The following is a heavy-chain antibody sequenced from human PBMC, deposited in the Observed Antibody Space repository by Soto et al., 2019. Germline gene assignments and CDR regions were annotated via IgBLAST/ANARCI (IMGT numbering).Heavy chain of an antibody. CDR3: ARGFRLVVPAATRSDCSGGSCYSTRGPYFDY. V-gene: IGHV4-34*01. J-gene: IGHJ4*02. D-gene: IGHD2-15*01. CDR2: INHSGST. CDR1: GGSFSGYY. Sequence: QVQLQQWGAGLLKPSETLSLTCAVYGGSFSGYYWSWIRQPPGKGLEWIGEINHSGSTNYNPSLKSRVTISVDTSKNQFSLKLSSVTAADTAVYYCARGFRLVVPAATRSDCSGGSCYSTRGPYFDYWGQGTLVTVSS.